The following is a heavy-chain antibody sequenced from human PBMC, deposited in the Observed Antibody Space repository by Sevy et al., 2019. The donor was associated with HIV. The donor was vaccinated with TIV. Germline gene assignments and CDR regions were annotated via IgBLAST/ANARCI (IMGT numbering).Heavy chain of an antibody. CDR1: GFTFYNYG. D-gene: IGHD6-13*01. Sequence: GGSLRLSCVGSGFTFYNYGIHWVRQAPGKGLEWVTMISYDGKNENYADSVKGRLTISRDNSKNTVYLQMNSLRPDDTAMYYCAKDRSGSWSVDYWGQGTLVTVSS. CDR3: AKDRSGSWSVDY. CDR2: ISYDGKNE. J-gene: IGHJ4*02. V-gene: IGHV3-30*18.